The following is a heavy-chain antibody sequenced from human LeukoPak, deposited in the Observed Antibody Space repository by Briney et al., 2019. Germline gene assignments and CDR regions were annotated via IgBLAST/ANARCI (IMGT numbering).Heavy chain of an antibody. CDR2: IYYSGST. V-gene: IGHV4-59*01. D-gene: IGHD3-16*02. Sequence: SETLSLTCTVSGGSISSYYWSWIRQPPGKGLEWIGYIYYSGSTNYNPSLKSRVTISVDTSKNHFSLKLSSVTAADTAVYYCARDRGYDYVWGSYRYDYWGQGTLVTVCS. CDR1: GGSISSYY. CDR3: ARDRGYDYVWGSYRYDY. J-gene: IGHJ4*02.